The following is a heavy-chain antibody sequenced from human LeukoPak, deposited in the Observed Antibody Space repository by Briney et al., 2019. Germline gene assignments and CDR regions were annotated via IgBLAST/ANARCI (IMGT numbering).Heavy chain of an antibody. CDR3: ARAEGYCSSTSCYRGPYNWFDP. CDR2: IYTSGST. J-gene: IGHJ5*02. Sequence: PSQTLSLTCTVSGGSISSGSYYWSWIRQPAGKGLEWIGRIYTSGSTNYNPSLKSRVTISVDTSKNQFSLKLSSVTAADTAVYYCARAEGYCSSTSCYRGPYNWFDPRGQGTLVTVSS. V-gene: IGHV4-61*02. CDR1: GGSISSGSYY. D-gene: IGHD2-2*01.